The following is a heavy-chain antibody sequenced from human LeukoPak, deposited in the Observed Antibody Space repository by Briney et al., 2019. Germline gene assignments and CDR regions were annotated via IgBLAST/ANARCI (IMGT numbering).Heavy chain of an antibody. D-gene: IGHD2-15*01. CDR2: ISGSGGRT. CDR3: ARVGGSWELIL. Sequence: GGSLRLSCAASGFTFSNYAMSWVRQAPGKGLEWVSVISGSGGRTDYVDSVKGRFTISRDNDKSSLYLQMNSLRGEDTAVYFCARVGGSWELILWGQGTLVTVS. CDR1: GFTFSNYA. J-gene: IGHJ4*02. V-gene: IGHV3-23*01.